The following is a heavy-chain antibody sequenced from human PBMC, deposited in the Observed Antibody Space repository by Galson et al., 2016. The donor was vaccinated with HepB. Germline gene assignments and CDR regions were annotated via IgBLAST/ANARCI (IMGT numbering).Heavy chain of an antibody. D-gene: IGHD2-2*01. CDR3: ARASIFPGARMIFDS. CDR2: IYHTGTS. Sequence: SETLSLTCAVSGASANSSTWWTWVRQAPGTGLEWIGEIYHTGTSNNNPSLLSRFTMSIENSRNHFSLNLKEVTAADTAVYYCARASIFPGARMIFDSWGQGILVTVSS. J-gene: IGHJ5*01. V-gene: IGHV4-4*02. CDR1: GASANSSTW.